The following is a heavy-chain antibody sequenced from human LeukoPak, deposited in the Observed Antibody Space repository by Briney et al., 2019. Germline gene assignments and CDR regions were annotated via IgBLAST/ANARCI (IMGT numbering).Heavy chain of an antibody. CDR2: IFPSGGEI. D-gene: IGHD2-8*02. CDR3: ATYRQVLLPFES. V-gene: IGHV3-23*01. J-gene: IGHJ4*02. CDR1: GFTFSTFA. Sequence: GGSLRLSCEASGFTFSTFAMIWVRQPPGKGLEGVSSIFPSGGEIHYADSVRGGFTISRDNSNSTLSLQMNSLRAEDTAIYYCATYRQVLLPFESWGQGTLVTVSS.